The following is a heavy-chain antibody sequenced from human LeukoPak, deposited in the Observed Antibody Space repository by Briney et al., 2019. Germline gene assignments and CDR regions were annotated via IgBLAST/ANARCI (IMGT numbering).Heavy chain of an antibody. CDR1: GFTVSSNY. CDR2: IYSGGST. D-gene: IGHD3-10*01. J-gene: IGHJ4*02. CDR3: ARLSMVRGVSIDY. Sequence: PGGSLRLSCAASGFTVSSNYMSWVRQAPGKGLEWVSVIYSGGSTYYADSVKGRFTISRDNSKNTLYLQTNSLRAEDTAVYYCARLSMVRGVSIDYWDQGTLVTVSS. V-gene: IGHV3-53*01.